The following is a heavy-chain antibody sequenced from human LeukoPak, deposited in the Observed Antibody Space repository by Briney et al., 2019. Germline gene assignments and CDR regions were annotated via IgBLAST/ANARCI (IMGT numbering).Heavy chain of an antibody. CDR3: ARASAVAGRNFQYYYYGMDV. J-gene: IGHJ6*02. CDR2: INHSGST. CDR1: GGSFSGYY. Sequence: SETLSLTCAVYGGSFSGYYWSWIRQPPGKGLEWIGEINHSGSTNYNPSLKSQVTISVDTSKNQFSLKLSSVTAADTAVYYCARASAVAGRNFQYYYYGMDVWGQGTTVTVSS. V-gene: IGHV4-34*01. D-gene: IGHD6-19*01.